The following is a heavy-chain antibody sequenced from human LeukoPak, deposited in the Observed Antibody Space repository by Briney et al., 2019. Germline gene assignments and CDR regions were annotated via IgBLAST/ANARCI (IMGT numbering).Heavy chain of an antibody. V-gene: IGHV1-24*01. CDR3: ATRHSGGWYELPPHY. Sequence: ASVTVSCKVSGYTLTELSMHWVRQAPGKGLEWMGGFDPEDGETIYAQKFQGRVTMTEDTSTDTAYMELSSLRSEDTAVYYCATRHSGGWYELPPHYWGQGTLVTVSS. J-gene: IGHJ4*02. CDR1: GYTLTELS. D-gene: IGHD6-19*01. CDR2: FDPEDGET.